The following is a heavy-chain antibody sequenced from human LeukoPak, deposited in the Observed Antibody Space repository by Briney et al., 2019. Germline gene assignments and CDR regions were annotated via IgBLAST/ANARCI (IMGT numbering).Heavy chain of an antibody. CDR3: ATDQRYAFDY. CDR2: IRTTAEGAKYA. D-gene: IGHD3-9*01. V-gene: IGHV3-11*03. CDR1: GGSISSYY. Sequence: LSLTCTVSGGSISSYYWSWIRQPPGKGLEWISNIRTTAEGAKYAYYADSVKGRVTISRDDGKNTLYLHMNSLRDDDTAVYYCATDQRYAFDYWGQGILVTVSS. J-gene: IGHJ4*02.